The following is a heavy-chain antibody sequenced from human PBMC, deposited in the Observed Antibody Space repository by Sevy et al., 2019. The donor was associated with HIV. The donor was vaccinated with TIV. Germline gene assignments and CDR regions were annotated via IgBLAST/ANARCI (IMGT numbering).Heavy chain of an antibody. CDR3: ARDPHAVPGAFDI. V-gene: IGHV1-18*04. J-gene: IGHJ3*02. Sequence: ASVKVSCKASGYTYTSYGISWVRRAPRQGLEWMGWISAYNGNTNYAQKLQGRVTMTTDTSTSTAYMELRSLRSDDTAVYYCARDPHAVPGAFDIWGQGTMVTVSS. CDR1: GYTYTSYG. CDR2: ISAYNGNT.